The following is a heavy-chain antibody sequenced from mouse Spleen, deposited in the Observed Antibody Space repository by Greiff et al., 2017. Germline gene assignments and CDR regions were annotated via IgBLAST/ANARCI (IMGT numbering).Heavy chain of an antibody. V-gene: IGHV1-7*01. CDR1: GYTFTSYW. J-gene: IGHJ2*01. Sequence: VQLQQSGAELAKPGASVKLSCKASGYTFTSYWMHWVKQRPGQGLEWIGYINPSSGYTKYNQKFKDKATLTADKSSSTAYMQLSSLTSEDSAVYYCARSITTVVAPFDYWGQGTTRTVSS. CDR2: INPSSGYT. CDR3: ARSITTVVAPFDY. D-gene: IGHD1-1*01.